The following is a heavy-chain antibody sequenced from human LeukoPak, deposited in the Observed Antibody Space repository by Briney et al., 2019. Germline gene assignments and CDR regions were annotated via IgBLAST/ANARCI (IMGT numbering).Heavy chain of an antibody. J-gene: IGHJ6*02. V-gene: IGHV1-2*02. CDR3: ARVLYDYYYYGMDV. CDR2: INPNSGGT. Sequence: GASVKVSCKASGYTFTGYYMHWVRQAPGQGLEWMGWINPNSGGTNYAQKFQGRVTMTRDTSISTAYMELSRLRSDDTAVYYCARVLYDYYYYGMDVWGQGTTVTVSS. D-gene: IGHD2-8*01. CDR1: GYTFTGYY.